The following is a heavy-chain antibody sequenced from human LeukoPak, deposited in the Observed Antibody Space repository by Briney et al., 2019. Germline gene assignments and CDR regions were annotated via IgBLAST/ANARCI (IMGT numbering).Heavy chain of an antibody. J-gene: IGHJ5*02. CDR3: ARTHIVVVPAATYWFDP. V-gene: IGHV4-61*01. CDR1: GGSFSSGSYY. D-gene: IGHD2-2*01. Sequence: SETLSLTCTVSGGSFSSGSYYWSWIRQPPGKGLEWIGYIYYSGSTNYNPSLKSRVTISVDTSKNQFSLKLSSVTAADTAVYYCARTHIVVVPAATYWFDPWGQGTLVTVSS. CDR2: IYYSGST.